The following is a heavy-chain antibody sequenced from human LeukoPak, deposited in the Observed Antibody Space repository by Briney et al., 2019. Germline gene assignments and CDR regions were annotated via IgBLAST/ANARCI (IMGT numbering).Heavy chain of an antibody. Sequence: GGSLRLSCAASGFTFSSYAMHWVRQAPGKGLEWVAVISYDGSNKYYADSVKGRFTISRDNSKNTLYLQMNSLRAEDTAVYYCARAVYDSSGYYFDYWGQGTLVTVSS. CDR2: ISYDGSNK. D-gene: IGHD3-22*01. J-gene: IGHJ4*02. V-gene: IGHV3-30*04. CDR1: GFTFSSYA. CDR3: ARAVYDSSGYYFDY.